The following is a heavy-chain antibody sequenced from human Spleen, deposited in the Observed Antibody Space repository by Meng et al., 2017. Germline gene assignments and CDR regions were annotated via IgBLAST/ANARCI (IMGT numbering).Heavy chain of an antibody. Sequence: QWRRQASGPGLCRPSCLPSFNRLLTGNSIRTYYWICSREPPGKGLEWIGYIYYNGRTNYNHPLESRVTISVDTSKNQFSLKLNSVTAADTAVYYCARGVVQGYDSGGFCYYFDYWGQGALVTVSS. CDR1: GNSIRTYY. J-gene: IGHJ4*02. CDR2: IYYNGRT. D-gene: IGHD3-22*01. CDR3: ARGVVQGYDSGGFCYYFDY. V-gene: IGHV4-59*01.